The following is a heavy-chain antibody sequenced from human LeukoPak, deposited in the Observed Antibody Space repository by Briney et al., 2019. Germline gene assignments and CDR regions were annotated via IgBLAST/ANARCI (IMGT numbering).Heavy chain of an antibody. J-gene: IGHJ5*02. CDR1: GGSVDSNYYY. CDR2: ISYTGAT. D-gene: IGHD1-26*01. Sequence: SETLSLTCSVSGGSVDSNYYYWGWIRQPPGKWLEWIGSISYTGATHYSPSPESRVTISLDTSKNQFSLKLASVAPADTAVYYCAREGTRWADENWFDPWGQGSLVIVSS. CDR3: AREGTRWADENWFDP. V-gene: IGHV4-39*07.